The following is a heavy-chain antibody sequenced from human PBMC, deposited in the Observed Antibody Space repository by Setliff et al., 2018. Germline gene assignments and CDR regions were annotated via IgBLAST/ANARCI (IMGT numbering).Heavy chain of an antibody. CDR1: GYTFVNYG. D-gene: IGHD1-26*01. V-gene: IGHV1-18*01. CDR3: ARFRVSSGGYNYYAMDV. J-gene: IGHJ6*02. CDR2: IKTFSFKA. Sequence: ASVKVSCKASGYTFVNYGINWVRQAPGQGLEWVGWIKTFSFKANYAQKLQDRVTITTDTSTTTVYVELRGLRSDDTATYYCARFRVSSGGYNYYAMDVWGQGTTVTVSS.